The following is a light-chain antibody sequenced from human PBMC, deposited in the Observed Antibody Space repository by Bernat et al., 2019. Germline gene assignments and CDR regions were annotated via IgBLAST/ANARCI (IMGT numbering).Light chain of an antibody. CDR2: EDN. CDR1: SGSIAGNY. Sequence: NFMLTQPHFVSESPGKTVTISCSRSSGSIAGNYVQWYQQRPGSAPTTVMYEDNQRPYGVPDRFSGTIDRSSNSTSLTNSGLKTEDEADYNCQSYESSVWVFGGGTKLNVL. CDR3: QSYESSVWV. V-gene: IGLV6-57*04. J-gene: IGLJ3*02.